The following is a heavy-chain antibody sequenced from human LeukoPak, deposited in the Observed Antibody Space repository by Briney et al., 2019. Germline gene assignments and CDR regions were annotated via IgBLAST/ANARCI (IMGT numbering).Heavy chain of an antibody. D-gene: IGHD1-26*01. J-gene: IGHJ4*02. CDR1: GFTFSSYA. Sequence: GGSLRLSCAASGFTFSSYAMNWVRQAPGKGLEWVSAITGSGGRTHYADSVKGRFTISRDNSKNTLYLQMNSLRAEDTAIYYCAKEYTGTFSPFPSYFDNWGQGTLVTVSS. V-gene: IGHV3-23*01. CDR3: AKEYTGTFSPFPSYFDN. CDR2: ITGSGGRT.